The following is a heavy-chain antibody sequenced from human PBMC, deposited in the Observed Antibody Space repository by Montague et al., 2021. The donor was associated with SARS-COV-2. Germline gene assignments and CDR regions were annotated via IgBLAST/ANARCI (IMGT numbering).Heavy chain of an antibody. D-gene: IGHD3-10*01. J-gene: IGHJ5*02. CDR2: IYWDDDG. CDR3: APLGFDSRSYYTPHNWFDP. CDR1: GISLSTSGVG. Sequence: PALVKPTQTLTLTCTFSGISLSTSGVGVAWIRQPPGKALEWLAPIYWDDDGRYSPSMRSRLTITKDTSENQVVLRMTNMDPMDTATYYCAPLGFDSRSYYTPHNWFDPWGQGILVTVSS. V-gene: IGHV2-5*02.